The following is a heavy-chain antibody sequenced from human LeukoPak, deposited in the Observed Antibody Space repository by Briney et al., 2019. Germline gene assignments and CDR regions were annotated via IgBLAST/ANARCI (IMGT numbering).Heavy chain of an antibody. CDR2: IYYSGST. D-gene: IGHD5-24*01. J-gene: IGHJ4*02. V-gene: IGHV4-59*01. CDR1: GGSISSYY. Sequence: SETLSLTCTVSGGSISSYYWSWIRQPPGKGLEWIGYIYYSGSTNYNPSLKSRVTISVDTSKNQFSLKLSSVTAADTAVYYCARDRGRDGYNGIDYWGQGTLVTVSS. CDR3: ARDRGRDGYNGIDY.